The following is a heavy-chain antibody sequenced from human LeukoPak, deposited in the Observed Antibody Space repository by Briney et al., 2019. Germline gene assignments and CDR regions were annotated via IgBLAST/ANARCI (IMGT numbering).Heavy chain of an antibody. D-gene: IGHD3-10*01. V-gene: IGHV3-21*01. J-gene: IGHJ4*02. Sequence: GGSLRLSCAASGFTFSSYSMNWVRQAPGKGLEWVSSISSSSSYIYYADSVKGRFTISRDNAKNSLYLQMNSLRAEDTAVYYCAILKWFGEFIDYWGQGTLVTVSS. CDR2: ISSSSSYI. CDR3: AILKWFGEFIDY. CDR1: GFTFSSYS.